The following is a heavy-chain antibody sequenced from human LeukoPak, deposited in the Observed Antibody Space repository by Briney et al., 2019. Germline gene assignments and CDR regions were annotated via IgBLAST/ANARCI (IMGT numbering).Heavy chain of an antibody. Sequence: GASVKVSCKTSGYTFTNFDINWVRQATGQGLEWLGWMNPYTGKTGYAQKFQGRVTFTGDTSIRTAYMEVSSLRSDDTAVYYCARAVAAPSPDYWGQGTLVTVSS. CDR3: ARAVAAPSPDY. CDR1: GYTFTNFD. CDR2: MNPYTGKT. J-gene: IGHJ4*02. V-gene: IGHV1-8*03. D-gene: IGHD6-19*01.